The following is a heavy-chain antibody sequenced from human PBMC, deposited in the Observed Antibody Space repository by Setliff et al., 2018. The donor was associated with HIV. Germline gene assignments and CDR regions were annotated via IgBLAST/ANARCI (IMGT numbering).Heavy chain of an antibody. CDR2: INPSDGAT. V-gene: IGHV1-46*01. Sequence: GASVKVSCKASGYTFTFTNFYIHWVRQAPGQGLEWLGMINPSDGATTSAQKFQGRLTMTTDTSTSTVYMDLSSLRSEDTAVYYCARGRQNYDSLTEYHREVEYFEDWGQGTMVTVSS. D-gene: IGHD3-9*01. CDR3: ARGRQNYDSLTEYHREVEYFED. J-gene: IGHJ1*01. CDR1: GYTFTFTNFY.